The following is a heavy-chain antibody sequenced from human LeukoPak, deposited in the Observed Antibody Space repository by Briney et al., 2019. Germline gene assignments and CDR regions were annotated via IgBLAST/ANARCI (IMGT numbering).Heavy chain of an antibody. Sequence: GASVKVSCKASGYTFTGYYMHWVRQAPGQGLEWMGWINPNSGGTNYAQKFQGRVTMTRDTSIRTAYMELSRLRSDDTAVYYCARGKKQWLAQSLNWFDPWGQGTLVTVSS. D-gene: IGHD6-19*01. CDR3: ARGKKQWLAQSLNWFDP. CDR2: INPNSGGT. V-gene: IGHV1-2*02. J-gene: IGHJ5*02. CDR1: GYTFTGYY.